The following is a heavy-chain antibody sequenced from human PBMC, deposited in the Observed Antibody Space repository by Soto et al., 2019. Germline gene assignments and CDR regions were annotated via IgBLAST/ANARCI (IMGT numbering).Heavy chain of an antibody. D-gene: IGHD3-10*02. CDR3: VKSVHPRLHWYFDV. CDR2: INYSGIDR. Sequence: EVQLVESGGGLGRPGRSLRLSCAASGFAFEDYAMHWVRRAPGKGLEWVAGINYSGIDRDYADAVKGRFTISRDNAKNFVHLEMNSLRAEDTALYFCVKSVHPRLHWYFDVWGRGTLVTVSS. CDR1: GFAFEDYA. V-gene: IGHV3-9*01. J-gene: IGHJ2*01.